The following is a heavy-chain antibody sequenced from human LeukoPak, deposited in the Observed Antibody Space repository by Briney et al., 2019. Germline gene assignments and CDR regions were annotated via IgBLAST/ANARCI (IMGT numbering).Heavy chain of an antibody. CDR2: INHSGST. V-gene: IGHV4-34*01. J-gene: IGHJ5*02. CDR3: AAETTAGNA. D-gene: IGHD6-13*01. CDR1: GGPFSGYY. Sequence: SETLSLTCAVYGGPFSGYYWSWIRQPPGKGLEWIGEINHSGSTNYNPSLKSRVTISVDTSKSQFSLKLSSVTAADTAVYYCAAETTAGNAWGQGTLVTVSS.